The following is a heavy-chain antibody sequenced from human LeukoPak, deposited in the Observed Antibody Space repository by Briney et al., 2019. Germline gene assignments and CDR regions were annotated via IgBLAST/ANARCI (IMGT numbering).Heavy chain of an antibody. J-gene: IGHJ5*02. CDR1: GGSFSGYY. CDR2: INHSGST. V-gene: IGHV4-34*01. D-gene: IGHD1-14*01. CDR3: ARGRRKVNWFGP. Sequence: SETLSLTCAVYGGSFSGYYWSWIRQPPGKGLEWIGEINHSGSTNYNPSLKSRVTISVDTSKNQFSLKLSSVTAADTAVYYCARGRRKVNWFGPWGQGTLVTVSS.